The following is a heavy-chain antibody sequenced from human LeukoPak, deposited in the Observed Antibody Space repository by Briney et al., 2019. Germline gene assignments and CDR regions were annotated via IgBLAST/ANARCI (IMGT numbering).Heavy chain of an antibody. J-gene: IGHJ4*02. V-gene: IGHV1-2*06. CDR3: AREPYMITFGGVTPSRDY. Sequence: ASVKVSCKASGYTFTGYYMHWVRQAPGQGLEWIGRINPNSGGTNNAKKFQGRVTMTRDASISTAYMELSRLRSDDTAVYYCAREPYMITFGGVTPSRDYWGQGTLVTVSS. CDR2: INPNSGGT. CDR1: GYTFTGYY. D-gene: IGHD3-16*01.